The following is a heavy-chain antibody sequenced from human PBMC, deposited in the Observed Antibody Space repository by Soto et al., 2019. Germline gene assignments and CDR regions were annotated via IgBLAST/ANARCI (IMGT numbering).Heavy chain of an antibody. V-gene: IGHV4-59*11. J-gene: IGHJ2*01. CDR1: GGSISSHY. CDR3: ARGRDDFNEWYLDF. Sequence: SETLSLTCTVSGGSISSHYWSWIRQSPGKGLEWIGYLYYSDSTNYNPSLESRVTISPGTSKNQFSLKVRSVTAADTAVYYCARGRDDFNEWYLDFWGRGTLVTVSS. CDR2: LYYSDST. D-gene: IGHD2-15*01.